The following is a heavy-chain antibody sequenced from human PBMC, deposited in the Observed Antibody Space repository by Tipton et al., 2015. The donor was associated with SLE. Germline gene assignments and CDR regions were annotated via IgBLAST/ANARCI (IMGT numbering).Heavy chain of an antibody. CDR1: GFTFSSYW. CDR3: ARDSKWEPRNY. J-gene: IGHJ4*02. CDR2: IKQDGSEK. V-gene: IGHV3-7*01. D-gene: IGHD1-26*01. Sequence: SLRLSCAASGFTFSSYWMSWVRQAPGKGLEWVANIKQDGSEKCYVDSVKGRFTISRDNAKNSLFLQMNSLRAEDTAVYYCARDSKWEPRNYWGLGTLVTGSS.